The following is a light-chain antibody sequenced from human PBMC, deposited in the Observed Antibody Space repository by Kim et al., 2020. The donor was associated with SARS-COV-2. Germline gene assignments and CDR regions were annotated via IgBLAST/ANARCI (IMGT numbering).Light chain of an antibody. CDR3: QQYNSYLRT. J-gene: IGKJ1*01. CDR1: QSIGSW. CDR2: KAS. Sequence: ASGGDRVTISCRASQSIGSWLAWYQQKPGKAPKLLIYKASSLESGVPSRFSGSGSGTEFTLTISSLQPDDFATYYCQQYNSYLRTFGQGTKVEIK. V-gene: IGKV1-5*03.